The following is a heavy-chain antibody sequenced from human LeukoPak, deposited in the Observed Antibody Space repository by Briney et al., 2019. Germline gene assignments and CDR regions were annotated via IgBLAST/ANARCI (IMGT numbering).Heavy chain of an antibody. D-gene: IGHD3-10*01. V-gene: IGHV3-23*01. Sequence: GGSLRLSCAASGFTFISYAMSWVRQAPGKGPEWVSAISGSGGSTYYADSVKGRFTISRDNSRNTLYLQMNSLRADDTAVYYCARDLTSYGSGSYYNEDYWGQGTLVAVSS. J-gene: IGHJ4*02. CDR1: GFTFISYA. CDR2: ISGSGGST. CDR3: ARDLTSYGSGSYYNEDY.